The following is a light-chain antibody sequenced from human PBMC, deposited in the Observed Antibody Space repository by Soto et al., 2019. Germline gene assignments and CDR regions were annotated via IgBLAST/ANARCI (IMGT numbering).Light chain of an antibody. CDR2: GAS. V-gene: IGKV3-20*01. Sequence: EIVLTQSPGTLSLSPGERATLSCRASQSVSSSYLAWYQQKPGQAPRLLIYGASSRATGIPDRFSGSGSGTDFTLTISRLEPEDFAVYYCQQYSSSPKTFGHGTKVDIK. J-gene: IGKJ1*01. CDR1: QSVSSSY. CDR3: QQYSSSPKT.